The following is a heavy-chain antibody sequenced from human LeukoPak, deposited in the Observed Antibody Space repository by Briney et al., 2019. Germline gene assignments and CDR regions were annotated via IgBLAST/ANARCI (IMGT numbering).Heavy chain of an antibody. Sequence: PGGSLRLSCAASGFTFSSNWMSWVRQAPGKGLEWVANIKQDGSEKYYVDSVKGRFTISRDNAKNSLYLQMNSLRAEDTAVYYCAPFIHLDYYFDYWGQGTLVTVSS. CDR3: APFIHLDYYFDY. CDR1: GFTFSSNW. J-gene: IGHJ4*02. D-gene: IGHD3/OR15-3a*01. CDR2: IKQDGSEK. V-gene: IGHV3-7*01.